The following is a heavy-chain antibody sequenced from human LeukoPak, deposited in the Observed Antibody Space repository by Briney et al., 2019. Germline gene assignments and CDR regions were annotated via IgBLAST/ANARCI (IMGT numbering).Heavy chain of an antibody. V-gene: IGHV3-7*01. CDR3: ARDLLQANFDY. J-gene: IGHJ4*02. CDR2: IKQGGSEE. D-gene: IGHD2-15*01. Sequence: GGSLRLSCIASGFTFTDYSMGWVRQAPGKGPEWVANIKQGGSEEYYVDSVRGRFTISRDNAKNSLYLQMNSLRAEDTAVYYCARDLLQANFDYWGQGTLVTVSS. CDR1: GFTFTDYS.